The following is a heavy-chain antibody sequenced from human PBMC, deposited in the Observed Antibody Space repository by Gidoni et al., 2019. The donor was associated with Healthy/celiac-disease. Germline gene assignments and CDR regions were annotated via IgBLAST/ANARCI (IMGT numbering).Heavy chain of an antibody. V-gene: IGHV3-21*01. J-gene: IGHJ4*02. Sequence: EVQLVESGGGLVKPGGSLRLSCAASGFTFSSYSMNWVRQAPGKGLEWVSSISSSSSYIYYADSVKGRFTISRDNAKNSLYLQMNSLRAEDTAVYYCARVRDTFGGDPSDYWGQGTLVTVSS. CDR1: GFTFSSYS. D-gene: IGHD3-16*01. CDR3: ARVRDTFGGDPSDY. CDR2: ISSSSSYI.